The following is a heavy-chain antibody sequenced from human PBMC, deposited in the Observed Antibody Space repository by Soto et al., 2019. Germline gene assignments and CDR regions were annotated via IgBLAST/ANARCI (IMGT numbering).Heavy chain of an antibody. V-gene: IGHV4-59*01. Sequence: KPSETLSLTCTVSGDSISTFYWGWMRQSPGKELEWIGYVYYTGSTNYNPSLKSRVTISVDRSKNQFSLKLTSANAADTAVYYCARGRTVRNYADDSSDYFYFFDYWGQGTLVTVSS. CDR2: VYYTGST. D-gene: IGHD3-22*01. CDR3: ARGRTVRNYADDSSDYFYFFDY. CDR1: GDSISTFY. J-gene: IGHJ4*02.